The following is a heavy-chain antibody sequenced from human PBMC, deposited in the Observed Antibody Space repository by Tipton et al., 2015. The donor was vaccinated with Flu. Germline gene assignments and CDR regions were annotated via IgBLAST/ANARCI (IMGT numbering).Heavy chain of an antibody. CDR1: GYSITSGYY. J-gene: IGHJ4*02. CDR3: ARGWELYLDY. CDR2: IYHSGTI. V-gene: IGHV4-38-2*01. D-gene: IGHD3-10*01. Sequence: LRLSCAVSGYSITSGYYWAWIRQPPGKGLEWIGSIYHSGTIYYNPSLKSRGTISIDTSKNQFSLKLTSVTAADTAVYFCARGWELYLDYWGQGNLVTVSS.